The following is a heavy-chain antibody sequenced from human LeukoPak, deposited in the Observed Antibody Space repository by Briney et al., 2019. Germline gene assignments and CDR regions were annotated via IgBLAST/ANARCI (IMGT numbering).Heavy chain of an antibody. V-gene: IGHV3-66*01. CDR1: GFTVSSNY. D-gene: IGHD2/OR15-2a*01. CDR2: IYSGDTT. CDR3: GRGTFYGAPIDC. J-gene: IGHJ4*02. Sequence: GGSLRLSCAASGFTVSSNYMGWVRQAPGKGLECVSIIYSGDTTYCADSVKGRFTISRGNSKNTVYLQMNSLRSEDTAVYYCGRGTFYGAPIDCWGQGTLVSVSS.